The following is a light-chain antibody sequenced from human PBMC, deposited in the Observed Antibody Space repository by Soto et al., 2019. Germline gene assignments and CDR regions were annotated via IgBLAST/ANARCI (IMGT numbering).Light chain of an antibody. Sequence: QSVLTQPASVSGSPGQSITISCTGTSSDIGTYNLVSWYQKYPGKAPKLIIYEDNKRPSGVSNRFSGSESGNTASLTISGLQAEDEAAYFCCSYAGGATYVFGTGTKLTVL. J-gene: IGLJ1*01. CDR2: EDN. CDR1: SSDIGTYNL. V-gene: IGLV2-23*01. CDR3: CSYAGGATYV.